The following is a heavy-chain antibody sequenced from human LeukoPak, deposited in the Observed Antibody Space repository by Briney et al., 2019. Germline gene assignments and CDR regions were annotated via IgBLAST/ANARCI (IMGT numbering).Heavy chain of an antibody. V-gene: IGHV5-51*01. J-gene: IGHJ3*02. D-gene: IGHD5-24*01. CDR1: GYSFTTYW. CDR2: IYPGDSDT. Sequence: GESLKISCKGSGYSFTTYWIGWVRQMPGKGLEWTGFIYPGDSDTRYSPSFQGQVTISADKSISTFYLQWSGLKATDTAMYSCDRGRDVYNNDAFDIWGQGTMVTVSS. CDR3: DRGRDVYNNDAFDI.